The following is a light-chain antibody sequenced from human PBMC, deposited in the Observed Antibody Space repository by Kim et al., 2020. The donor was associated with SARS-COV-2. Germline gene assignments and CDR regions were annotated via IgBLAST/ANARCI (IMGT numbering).Light chain of an antibody. CDR2: GAS. Sequence: SPGGSATLSCRASQSVGRNLAWYQQKPGQAPRLVIYGASTRATGVPARFSGSGYGTEFTLTISSLQSEDFAVYYCQQYNNWPPLTFGPGTKVDIK. CDR3: QQYNNWPPLT. V-gene: IGKV3-15*01. CDR1: QSVGRN. J-gene: IGKJ3*01.